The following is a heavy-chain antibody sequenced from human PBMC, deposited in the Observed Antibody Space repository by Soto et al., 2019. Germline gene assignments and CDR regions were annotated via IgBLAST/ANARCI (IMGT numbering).Heavy chain of an antibody. CDR1: GGSISSYY. J-gene: IGHJ6*02. CDR3: ARNYNWNDIHYGMDV. CDR2: IYYSGST. Sequence: SETLSLTCTVSGGSISSYYWSWIRQPPGKGLEWIGYIYYSGSTNYNPSLKSRVTISVDTSKNQFSLKLSSVTAADTAVYYCARNYNWNDIHYGMDVWGQGTTVTVSS. V-gene: IGHV4-59*01. D-gene: IGHD1-20*01.